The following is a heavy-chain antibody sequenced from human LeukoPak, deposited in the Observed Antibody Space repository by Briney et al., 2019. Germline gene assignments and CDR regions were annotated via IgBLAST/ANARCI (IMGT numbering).Heavy chain of an antibody. J-gene: IGHJ4*02. Sequence: ASVKVSCKASGYTFASYGITWVRQAPGQGLEWMGWISAYNGNTNYAQKLQGRVTMTTDTSTSTGYMELRSLRFDDTAVYYCARRKGLWFGELLSYFDYWGQGTLVTVFS. CDR2: ISAYNGNT. CDR1: GYTFASYG. D-gene: IGHD3-10*01. CDR3: ARRKGLWFGELLSYFDY. V-gene: IGHV1-18*01.